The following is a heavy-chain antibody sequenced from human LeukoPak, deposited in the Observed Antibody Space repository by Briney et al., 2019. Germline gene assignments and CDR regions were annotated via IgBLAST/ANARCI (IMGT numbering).Heavy chain of an antibody. CDR3: ARGGDYYDSSPFDY. CDR1: GDSISSSNW. CDR2: IYHSGST. D-gene: IGHD3-22*01. Sequence: SETLSLTCAVSGDSISSSNWWSWVRQPPGKGLEWIGEIYHSGSTNYNPSLKSRVTISVDKSKNQFSLKLSSVTAADTAVYYCARGGDYYDSSPFDYWGQGTLVTVSS. V-gene: IGHV4-4*02. J-gene: IGHJ4*02.